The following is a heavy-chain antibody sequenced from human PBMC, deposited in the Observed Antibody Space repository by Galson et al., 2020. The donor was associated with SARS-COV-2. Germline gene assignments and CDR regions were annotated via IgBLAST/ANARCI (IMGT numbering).Heavy chain of an antibody. CDR2: IDPNSGGT. V-gene: IGHV1-2*02. D-gene: IGHD3-22*01. CDR1: GYTFTGYY. Sequence: ASVKVSCKASGYTFTGYYIHWVRQAPGQGLEWMAWIDPNSGGTNYAQKFQGRVTMTSDTSISTAYMELSSLRSDDTAVFYCARGGADYYDRRGHYNGLYDYWGQGTLVTVSS. J-gene: IGHJ4*02. CDR3: ARGGADYYDRRGHYNGLYDY.